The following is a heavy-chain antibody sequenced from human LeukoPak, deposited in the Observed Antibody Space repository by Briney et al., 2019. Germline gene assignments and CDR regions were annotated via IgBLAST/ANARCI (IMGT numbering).Heavy chain of an antibody. Sequence: PSETLSLTCTVSGGSISPYYWSWIRQPPGKGLEWIGYINYSGSTNYNPSLNSRVTISVDTSKNQFSLKLSSMTAADTAVYYCARHGGGGESYPRVFDYWGRGNLVTVSS. CDR1: GGSISPYY. CDR3: ARHGGGGESYPRVFDY. CDR2: INYSGST. D-gene: IGHD1-26*01. J-gene: IGHJ4*02. V-gene: IGHV4-59*08.